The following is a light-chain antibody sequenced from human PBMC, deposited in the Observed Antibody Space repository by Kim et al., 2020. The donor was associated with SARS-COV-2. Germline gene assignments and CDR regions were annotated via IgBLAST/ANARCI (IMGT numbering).Light chain of an antibody. J-gene: IGKJ4*01. CDR1: QNITIG. Sequence: TLSASEGVTVPLPSRASQNITIGLAWYQQKPGTAPKLLISLVSNLDNGVPSRFSGSGSGTQFTLTISSLQPDDFATYYCQQHNGYFGGGTKVDIK. CDR3: QQHNGY. CDR2: LVS. V-gene: IGKV1-5*01.